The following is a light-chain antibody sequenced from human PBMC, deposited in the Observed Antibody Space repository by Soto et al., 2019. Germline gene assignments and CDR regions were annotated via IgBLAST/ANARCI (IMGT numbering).Light chain of an antibody. V-gene: IGKV1-5*01. CDR2: DAS. J-gene: IGKJ2*01. CDR3: QDYNTFSYPT. Sequence: DIQMPQSPSTLSASVGDRVTITCRASQSINIWLAWYQQKPGKAPNVLIYDASTLHRGAPSRFSGSGSGTQFTRTISSLQPDDFATYYCQDYNTFSYPTFGPGTKLEIK. CDR1: QSINIW.